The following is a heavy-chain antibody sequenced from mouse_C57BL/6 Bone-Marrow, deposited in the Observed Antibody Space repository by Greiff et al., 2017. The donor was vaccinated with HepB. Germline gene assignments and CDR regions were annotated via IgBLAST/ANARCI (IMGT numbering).Heavy chain of an antibody. V-gene: IGHV14-1*01. J-gene: IGHJ2*01. D-gene: IGHD1-1*01. Sequence: EVQLQQSGAELVRPGASVKLSCTASGFNIKDDYMHWVKQRPEQGLEWIGRIDPEDGDTEYAPKFQGKATMTADTSSNTAYLQLSSLTSEDSAVYYCTSYYGSSDYWGQGTTLTVSS. CDR2: IDPEDGDT. CDR1: GFNIKDDY. CDR3: TSYYGSSDY.